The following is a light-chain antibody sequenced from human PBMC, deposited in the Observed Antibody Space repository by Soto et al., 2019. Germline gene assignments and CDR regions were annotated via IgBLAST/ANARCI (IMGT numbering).Light chain of an antibody. V-gene: IGKV3D-15*01. CDR3: QQYYQWGLS. CDR2: GSS. J-gene: IGKJ4*01. Sequence: VMTQSPANLSVSPGEGVTLSCRASQNVATNLAWYQLKPGQAPRLLVYGSSTRATGIPATFSGSGSGTQFSLPISSLQSEDSAVYYCQQYYQWGLSFGGGTKVEI. CDR1: QNVATN.